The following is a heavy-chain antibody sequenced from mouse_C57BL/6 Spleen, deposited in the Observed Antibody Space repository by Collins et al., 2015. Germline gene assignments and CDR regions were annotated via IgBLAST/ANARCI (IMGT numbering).Heavy chain of an antibody. J-gene: IGHJ2*01. D-gene: IGHD1-1*01. CDR2: ISDGGSYT. CDR1: GFTFSDYY. CDR3: ARGITKTYFDY. V-gene: IGHV5-4*02. Sequence: EVQLVESGGGLVKPGGSLKLSCAASGFTFSDYYMYWVRQTPEKRLEWVATISDGGSYTYYPDSVKGRFTISRDNAKNNLYLQMSSLKSEDTAMYYCARGITKTYFDYWGQGTTLTVSS.